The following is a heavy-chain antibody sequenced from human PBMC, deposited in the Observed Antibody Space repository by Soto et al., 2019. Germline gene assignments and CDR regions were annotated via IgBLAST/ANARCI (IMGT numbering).Heavy chain of an antibody. Sequence: QVQLQESGPGLVKPSQTLSLTCTVSGGSISSGGYYWSWIRQHPGKGLEWIGYIYYSGSTYYNPSLKIRVTISVDTSKNQFSLKLSSVTAADTAVYYCARKPGIAVAGYNWFDPWGQGTLVTVSS. CDR1: GGSISSGGYY. J-gene: IGHJ5*02. V-gene: IGHV4-31*03. CDR2: IYYSGST. D-gene: IGHD6-19*01. CDR3: ARKPGIAVAGYNWFDP.